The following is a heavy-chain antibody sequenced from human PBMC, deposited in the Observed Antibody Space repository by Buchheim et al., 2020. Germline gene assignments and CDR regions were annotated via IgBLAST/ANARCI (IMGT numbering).Heavy chain of an antibody. CDR2: ISYDGSNK. V-gene: IGHV3-30*04. D-gene: IGHD3-3*01. CDR3: AREYDFWSGPIPHNDYYYGMDV. CDR1: GFTFSSYA. J-gene: IGHJ6*02. Sequence: QVQLVESGGGVVQPGRSLRLSCAASGFTFSSYAMHWVRQAPGKGLEWVAVISYDGSNKYYADSVKGRFTISRDNSKNTPYLQMNSLRAEDTAVYYCAREYDFWSGPIPHNDYYYGMDVWGQGTT.